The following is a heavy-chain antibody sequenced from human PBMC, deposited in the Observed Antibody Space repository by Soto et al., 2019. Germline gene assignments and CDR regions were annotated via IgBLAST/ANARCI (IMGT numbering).Heavy chain of an antibody. V-gene: IGHV1-18*01. CDR1: GYTFTSYG. D-gene: IGHD6-19*01. Sequence: QVQLVQSGAEVKKPGASVKVSCKASGYTFTSYGISWVRQAPGQGLEWMGWISAHNGNTKYAQKLQGRVTMTTDTSTRTAYTELRSLRSGDTAVYYCARDLGLAQFDSWGQGTLVTVAS. CDR2: ISAHNGNT. CDR3: ARDLGLAQFDS. J-gene: IGHJ4*02.